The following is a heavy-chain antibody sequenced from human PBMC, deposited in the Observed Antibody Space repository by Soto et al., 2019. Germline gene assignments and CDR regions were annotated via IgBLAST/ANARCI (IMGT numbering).Heavy chain of an antibody. J-gene: IGHJ4*02. CDR1: GGSIGSGDYY. V-gene: IGHV4-30-4*01. CDR3: ARGSNLPAAYFDY. Sequence: PSETLSLTCTVSGGSIGSGDYYWSWIRQPPGKGLEWIGYIYYSGSTYYNPSLKSRVTISVDTSKNQFSLKLSSVTAADTAVYYCARGSNLPAAYFDYWGQGTLVTVSS. D-gene: IGHD6-25*01. CDR2: IYYSGST.